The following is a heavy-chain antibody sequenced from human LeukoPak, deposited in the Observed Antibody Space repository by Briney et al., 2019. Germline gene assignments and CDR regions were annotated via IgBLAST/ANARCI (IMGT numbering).Heavy chain of an antibody. V-gene: IGHV3-7*01. CDR2: IKQDGSEK. D-gene: IGHD6-19*01. Sequence: GGSLRLSCAASGFTFSSYWMRWVRQAPGKGLEWVANIKQDGSEKYYVDSVKGRFTISRDNAKNSLYLQMNSLRAEDTAVYYCARAHTPYSSGWYRYWGQGTLVTVSS. J-gene: IGHJ4*02. CDR1: GFTFSSYW. CDR3: ARAHTPYSSGWYRY.